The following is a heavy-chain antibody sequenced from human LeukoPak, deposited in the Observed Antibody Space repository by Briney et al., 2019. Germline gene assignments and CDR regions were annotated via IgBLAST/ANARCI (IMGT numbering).Heavy chain of an antibody. CDR3: AKGFRGPNFDH. J-gene: IGHJ4*02. CDR2: IYHGGRT. CDR1: GYSISSGYY. V-gene: IGHV4-38-2*02. Sequence: SETLSLTCTVSGYSISSGYYWGWIRQTPGKGLEWIGYIYHGGRTDYNPSRKSQVTISVDTSKNQFSLKLSSVTAADTTVYFCAKGFRGPNFDHWGQGTLVTVSS. D-gene: IGHD3-10*01.